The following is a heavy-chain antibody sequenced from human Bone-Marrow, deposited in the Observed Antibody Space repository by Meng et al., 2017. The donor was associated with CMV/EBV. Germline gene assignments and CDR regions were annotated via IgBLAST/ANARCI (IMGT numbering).Heavy chain of an antibody. V-gene: IGHV1-69*10. Sequence: SVKVSCKASGGTFSSYAISWVRQAPGRGLEWMGGIIPILGIANYAQKFQGRVTITADKSTSTAYMELSSLRSEDTAVYYCARNPRLGFFADWGQGTRVTCYS. J-gene: IGHJ4*02. CDR2: IIPILGIA. CDR1: GGTFSSYA. D-gene: IGHD2-21*01. CDR3: ARNPRLGFFAD.